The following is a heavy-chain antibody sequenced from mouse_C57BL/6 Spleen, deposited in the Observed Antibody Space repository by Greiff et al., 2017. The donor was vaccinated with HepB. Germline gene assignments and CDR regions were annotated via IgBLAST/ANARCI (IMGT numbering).Heavy chain of an antibody. J-gene: IGHJ4*01. Sequence: EVKLVESGGGLVKPGGSLKLSCAASGFTFSDYGMHWVRQAPEKGLEWVAYISSGSSTIYYADTVKGRFTISRDNAKNTLFLQMTSLRSEDTAMYYCARLYYYGSSAMDYWGQGTSVTVSS. D-gene: IGHD1-1*01. CDR2: ISSGSSTI. CDR3: ARLYYYGSSAMDY. CDR1: GFTFSDYG. V-gene: IGHV5-17*01.